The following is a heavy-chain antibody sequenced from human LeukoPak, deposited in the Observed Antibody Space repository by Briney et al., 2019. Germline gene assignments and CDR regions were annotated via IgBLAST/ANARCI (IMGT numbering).Heavy chain of an antibody. CDR1: GYTFTSYD. J-gene: IGHJ5*02. CDR3: ARGRYFDWLKPRYMVDP. D-gene: IGHD3-9*01. V-gene: IGHV1-8*01. Sequence: ASVKVSCKASGYTFTSYDINWVRQATGQGLEWMGWMNPNSGNTGYAQKFQGRVTMTRNNSISTAYMELSSLRSEDTAVYYCARGRYFDWLKPRYMVDPWGQGTLVTVSS. CDR2: MNPNSGNT.